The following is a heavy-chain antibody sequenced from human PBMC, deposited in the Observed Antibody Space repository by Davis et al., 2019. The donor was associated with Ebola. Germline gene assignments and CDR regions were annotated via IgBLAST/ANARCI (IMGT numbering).Heavy chain of an antibody. V-gene: IGHV3-23*01. J-gene: IGHJ3*02. CDR2: LGTSADA. D-gene: IGHD1-26*01. CDR1: GFSFSIYG. CDR3: VKDTSNIWFDI. Sequence: GGSLRLSCAASGFSFSIYGMVWVRQAPGKGLEWVSTLGTSADAYYADSVKGRFTISRDNSKNTLYLQMNGLRVEDTAIYYCVKDTSNIWFDIWGQGTMVTVSS.